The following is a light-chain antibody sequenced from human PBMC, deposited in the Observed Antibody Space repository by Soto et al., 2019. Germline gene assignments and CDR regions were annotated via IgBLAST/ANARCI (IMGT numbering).Light chain of an antibody. CDR2: AAS. V-gene: IGKV1-39*01. J-gene: IGKJ4*01. CDR1: QSISRN. CDR3: QQSYSTPRT. Sequence: DIQMTQSPSSLSASVGDRVTITCRASQSISRNLNWYQKKPGKAPKLLIYAASTLQSGVPSRFSGSGSGTDFTLTSSSLQPEDFATYYCQQSYSTPRTFGGGTKVEIK.